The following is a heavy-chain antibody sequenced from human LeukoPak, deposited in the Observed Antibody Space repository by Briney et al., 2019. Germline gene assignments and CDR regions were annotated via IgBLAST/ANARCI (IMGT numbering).Heavy chain of an antibody. CDR2: ISSSSSYI. V-gene: IGHV3-21*01. CDR3: ARARGSGLYYYYMDV. CDR1: GFTFSSYT. Sequence: PGGSLRLSCAASGFTFSSYTMNWVRQAPGKGLEWVSSISSSSSYIYYADSVKGRFTISRDNAKNSLYLQMNSLRAEDTAVYYCARARGSGLYYYYMDVWGKGTTVTVSS. J-gene: IGHJ6*03. D-gene: IGHD3-10*01.